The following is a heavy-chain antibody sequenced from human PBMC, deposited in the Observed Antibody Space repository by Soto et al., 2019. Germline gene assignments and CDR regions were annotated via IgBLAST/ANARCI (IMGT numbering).Heavy chain of an antibody. CDR1: GYTFTGYY. V-gene: IGHV1-2*04. Sequence: ASVKVSCKASGYTFTGYYMHWVRQAPGQGLEWMGWINPNSGGTNYAQKFQGWVTMTRDTSISTAYMELSRLRSDDTAVYYCARGNPAMGHFVSGQLSPSFDYWGQGTLVTVSS. CDR2: INPNSGGT. J-gene: IGHJ4*02. D-gene: IGHD3-16*02. CDR3: ARGNPAMGHFVSGQLSPSFDY.